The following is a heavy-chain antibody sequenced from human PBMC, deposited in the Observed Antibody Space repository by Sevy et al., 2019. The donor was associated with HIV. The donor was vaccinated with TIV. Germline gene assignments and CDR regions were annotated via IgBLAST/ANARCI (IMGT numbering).Heavy chain of an antibody. V-gene: IGHV3-33*01. CDR1: GFIFSRYA. Sequence: GGSLRLSCAASGFIFSRYAMHWVRQPPGKGLEWVAVIWYDGNNRYYADSVKGRFTISRDNSKNTLYLQMNSLRAEDTAAAYCAISQSSGTYYNTLDYWGQGTLVTVSS. CDR3: AISQSSGTYYNTLDY. D-gene: IGHD1-26*01. J-gene: IGHJ4*02. CDR2: IWYDGNNR.